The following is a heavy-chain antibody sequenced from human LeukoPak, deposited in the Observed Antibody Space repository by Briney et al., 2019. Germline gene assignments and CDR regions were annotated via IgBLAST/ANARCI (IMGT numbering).Heavy chain of an antibody. CDR1: GFTFSSYG. V-gene: IGHV3-30*02. CDR3: AHGAIYQLDY. CDR2: IHHDGSNK. J-gene: IGHJ4*02. Sequence: PGGSLRLSCAASGFTFSSYGMHWVRQAPGKGLDWVAFIHHDGSNKYYADSVRGRFTISRDNSKNTLYLQMNSLRAEDTAVYYCAHGAIYQLDYWGQGTLVTVSS. D-gene: IGHD2-2*01.